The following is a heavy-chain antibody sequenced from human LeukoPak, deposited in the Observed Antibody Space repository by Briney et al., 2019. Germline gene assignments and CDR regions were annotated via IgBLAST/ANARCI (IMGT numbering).Heavy chain of an antibody. J-gene: IGHJ6*03. D-gene: IGHD3-22*01. CDR2: ISSNGGST. CDR3: ARSDSRYYYMDV. CDR1: GFTFSSYA. V-gene: IGHV3-64*01. Sequence: GGSLRLSCAASGFTFSSYAMHWVRQAPGKVLEYVSAISSNGGSTYYANSVKGRFTISRDNSKNTLYLQMGSLRAEDMAVYYCARSDSRYYYMDVWGKGTTVTVSS.